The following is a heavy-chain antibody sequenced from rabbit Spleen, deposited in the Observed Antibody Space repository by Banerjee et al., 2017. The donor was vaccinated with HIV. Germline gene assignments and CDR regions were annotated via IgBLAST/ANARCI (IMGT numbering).Heavy chain of an antibody. J-gene: IGHJ4*01. Sequence: QEQLEESGGDLVKPEGSLTLTCAASGFSFSSSYWICWVRQAPGKGLEWIACINAGSSGSYYANWAKGRFTISKTSSTTVTLQLTSLTAADTATYFCARDLFGGSNLWGQGTLVTVS. CDR3: ARDLFGGSNL. CDR2: INAGSSGS. CDR1: GFSFSSSYW. V-gene: IGHV1S45*01. D-gene: IGHD5-1*01.